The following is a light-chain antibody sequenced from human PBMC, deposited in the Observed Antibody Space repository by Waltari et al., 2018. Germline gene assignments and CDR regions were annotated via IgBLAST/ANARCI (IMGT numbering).Light chain of an antibody. CDR1: QSVSSTY. CDR2: GAS. J-gene: IGKJ2*01. V-gene: IGKV3-20*01. Sequence: EIVLTQSPGTLSLSPGERATLSCRASQSVSSTYLAWYQQKPGQTPRLLIYGASSRATGIPDRFSGSGSGTDFTLTISRLEPEDFAVYYCQQYGIPPYTFGQGPSWRSN. CDR3: QQYGIPPYT.